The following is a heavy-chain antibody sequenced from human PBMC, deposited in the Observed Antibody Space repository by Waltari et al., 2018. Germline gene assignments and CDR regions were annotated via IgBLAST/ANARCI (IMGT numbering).Heavy chain of an antibody. Sequence: QVQLVQSGAEVKKPGASVKVSCKASGYTFTGYYMHWVRQAPGQGLEWMGWINPNRGGTNYEPTCQGRVTMTRDTSISTAYLELSRLRSDDTAVYYCLGEAAAGIDYWGQGTLVTVSS. CDR1: GYTFTGYY. V-gene: IGHV1-2*02. CDR3: LGEAAAGIDY. CDR2: INPNRGGT. J-gene: IGHJ4*02. D-gene: IGHD6-13*01.